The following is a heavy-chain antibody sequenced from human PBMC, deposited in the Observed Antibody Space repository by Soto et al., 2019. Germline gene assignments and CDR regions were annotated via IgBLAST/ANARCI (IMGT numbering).Heavy chain of an antibody. V-gene: IGHV4-39*01. CDR1: GGSISSSSYY. J-gene: IGHJ6*03. CDR3: ARSSGITIFGVVTPYYYYMDV. Sequence: QLQLQESGPGLVKPSETLSLTCTVSGGSISSSSYYWGWIRQLPGKGLEWIGSIYYSGSTYYNPSLKSRVTISVDTSKNQFSLKLSSVTAADTAVYYCARSSGITIFGVVTPYYYYMDVWGKGTTVTVSS. CDR2: IYYSGST. D-gene: IGHD3-3*01.